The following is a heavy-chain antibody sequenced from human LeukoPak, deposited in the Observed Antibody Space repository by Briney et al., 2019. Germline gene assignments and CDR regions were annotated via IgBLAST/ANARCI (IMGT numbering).Heavy chain of an antibody. CDR2: INCSSGNT. CDR1: GHTFTNYY. D-gene: IGHD6-13*01. CDR3: ARGRTPAGGRVLDGY. V-gene: IGHV1-46*01. Sequence: ASVKVSCKASGHTFTNYYVHWVRQAPGQGLEWMGIINCSSGNTRYAQKLQGRVTMTRDTSTSTVYLELSSLTSEDTAVYYCARGRTPAGGRVLDGYWGQGTLVTVSS. J-gene: IGHJ4*02.